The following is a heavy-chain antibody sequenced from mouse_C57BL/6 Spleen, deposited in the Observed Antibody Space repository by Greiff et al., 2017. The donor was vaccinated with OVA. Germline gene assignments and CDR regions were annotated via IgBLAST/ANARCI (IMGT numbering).Heavy chain of an antibody. Sequence: QVHVKQSGAELASPGASVTLSCKASGYTFTDHIMNWVKKRPGQGLEWIGRIYPVSGETNYNQKFMGKATFSVDRSSSTVYMVLNSLTSEDPAVYYCGRGDYDVPYAMDYWGQGTSVTVSS. CDR2: IYPVSGET. CDR3: GRGDYDVPYAMDY. CDR1: GYTFTDHI. J-gene: IGHJ4*01. D-gene: IGHD2-4*01. V-gene: IGHV1-11*01.